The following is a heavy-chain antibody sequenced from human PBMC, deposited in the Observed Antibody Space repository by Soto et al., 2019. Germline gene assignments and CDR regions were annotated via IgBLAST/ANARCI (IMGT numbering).Heavy chain of an antibody. D-gene: IGHD6-6*01. CDR1: GFTFSSYA. V-gene: IGHV3-23*01. Sequence: GGSLRLSCAASGFTFSSYAMNWVRQAPGKGLEWVSAISGSGGSTFYADSVKGRFTISRDNSKNTLYMQMNSLRAEDTAVYFCAKKAPRGGQLGYFDSWGQGTLVNVSS. CDR3: AKKAPRGGQLGYFDS. CDR2: ISGSGGST. J-gene: IGHJ4*02.